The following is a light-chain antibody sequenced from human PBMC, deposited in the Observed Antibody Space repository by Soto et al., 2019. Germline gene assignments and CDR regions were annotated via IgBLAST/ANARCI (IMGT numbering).Light chain of an antibody. CDR1: SSDVGGYNS. V-gene: IGLV2-14*01. J-gene: IGLJ1*01. Sequence: QSALTQPASVSGSPGQSITLSCTGTSSDVGGYNSVSWYQQHPGKAPQLMIYEVSNRPSGVSNRFSGSKSGNTASLTISGLQAEDEADYYCSSYTSSSTRVFGAGTKLTVL. CDR3: SSYTSSSTRV. CDR2: EVS.